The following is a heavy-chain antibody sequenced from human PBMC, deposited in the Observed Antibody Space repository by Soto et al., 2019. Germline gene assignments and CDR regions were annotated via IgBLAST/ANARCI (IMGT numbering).Heavy chain of an antibody. CDR1: GGSISRYY. CDR3: ARDLWGYCGTDCYPLDV. D-gene: IGHD2-21*02. CDR2: LYNTGST. J-gene: IGHJ6*02. V-gene: IGHV4-59*01. Sequence: QVRLQESGPGLVKPSETLSLTCTVSGGSISRYYWSWIRHPPGKGLEWIGYLYNTGSTIYNPSLKSRVTIPVDTSKNQFSLKLNSVTAADTAVYYCARDLWGYCGTDCYPLDVWGQGTTVTVSS.